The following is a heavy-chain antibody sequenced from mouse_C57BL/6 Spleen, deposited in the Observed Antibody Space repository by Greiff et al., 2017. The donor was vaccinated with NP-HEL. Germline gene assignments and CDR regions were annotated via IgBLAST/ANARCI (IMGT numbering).Heavy chain of an antibody. Sequence: VQLQQPGAELVKPGASVKLSCKASGYTFTSYWMHWVKQRPGQGLEWIGMIHPNSGSTNYNEKFKGKATLTVDKSSSTAYMQLSSLTSEDSAVYYCARSSTVVPFDYWGQGTTLTVSS. V-gene: IGHV1-64*01. CDR1: GYTFTSYW. CDR3: ARSSTVVPFDY. J-gene: IGHJ2*01. CDR2: IHPNSGST. D-gene: IGHD1-1*01.